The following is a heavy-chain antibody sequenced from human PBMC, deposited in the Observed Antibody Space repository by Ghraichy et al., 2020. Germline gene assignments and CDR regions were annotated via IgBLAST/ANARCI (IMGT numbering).Heavy chain of an antibody. CDR2: VRGDNGNT. CDR3: ARDPNCSGGRCYFDP. CDR1: GYTFTSYG. Sequence: ASVKVSCKASGYTFTSYGISWVRQAPGQGPEWMGWVRGDNGNTVYAQKVQGRITLTTDTSTNTADMELGSLRSDDTAVYYCARDPNCSGGRCYFDPWGRGTLVTVSS. J-gene: IGHJ2*01. D-gene: IGHD2-15*01. V-gene: IGHV1-18*01.